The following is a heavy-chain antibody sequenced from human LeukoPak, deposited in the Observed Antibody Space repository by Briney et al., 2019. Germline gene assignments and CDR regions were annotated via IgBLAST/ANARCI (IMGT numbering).Heavy chain of an antibody. J-gene: IGHJ5*02. CDR1: GFAFSSYS. CDR2: ISSSSGTI. V-gene: IGHV3-48*02. CDR3: ARDEAYSGTYAVT. D-gene: IGHD1-26*01. Sequence: GGSLRLSCAASGFAFSSYSMNWVRQAPGKGLEWVSYISSSSGTIHYADSVKGRFTISRDNAKNLRFLQMDSLRDEDTAVYHCARDEAYSGTYAVTWGQGTLVTVSS.